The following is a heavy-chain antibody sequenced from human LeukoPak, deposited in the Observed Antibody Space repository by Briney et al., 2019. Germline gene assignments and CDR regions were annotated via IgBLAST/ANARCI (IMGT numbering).Heavy chain of an antibody. D-gene: IGHD3-3*01. Sequence: SETLSLTCTVSGGSISSYYWSWIRQPPGKGLGWIGYIYYSGSTNYNPSLKSRVTISVDTSKNQSSLKLSSVTAADTAVYYCARFWSGYPYYFDYWGQGTLVTVSS. CDR2: IYYSGST. V-gene: IGHV4-59*01. J-gene: IGHJ4*02. CDR1: GGSISSYY. CDR3: ARFWSGYPYYFDY.